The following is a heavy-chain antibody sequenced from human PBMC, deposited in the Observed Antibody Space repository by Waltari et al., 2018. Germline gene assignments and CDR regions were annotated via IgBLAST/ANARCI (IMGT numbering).Heavy chain of an antibody. CDR1: GFTVINNY. CDR2: VWSGGDT. CDR3: ARKEVAAAGT. Sequence: EVQLVESGGGLIQPGGSLRLSCAASGFTVINNYMTWVRQAPGKGLEWVSLVWSGGDTHYADSVKGRFTISRDNAKNSLYLQMNSLRAEDTAVYYCARKEVAAAGTWGQGTLVTVSS. D-gene: IGHD6-13*01. J-gene: IGHJ5*02. V-gene: IGHV3-53*01.